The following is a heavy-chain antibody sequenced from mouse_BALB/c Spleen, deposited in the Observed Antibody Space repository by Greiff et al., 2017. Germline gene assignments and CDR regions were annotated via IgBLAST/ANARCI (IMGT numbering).Heavy chain of an antibody. CDR3: ARQIYYDYDSFAY. CDR1: GFTFSSYG. D-gene: IGHD2-4*01. J-gene: IGHJ3*01. Sequence: EVMLVESGGDLVKPGGSLKLSCAASGFTFSSYGMSWVRQTPDKRLEWVATISSGGSYTYYPDSVKGRFTISRDNAKNTLYLQMSSLKSEDTAMYYCARQIYYDYDSFAYWGQGTLVTVSA. V-gene: IGHV5-6*01. CDR2: ISSGGSYT.